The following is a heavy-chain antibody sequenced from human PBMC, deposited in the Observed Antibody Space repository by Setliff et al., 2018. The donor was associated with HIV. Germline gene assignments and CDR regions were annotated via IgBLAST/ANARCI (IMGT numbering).Heavy chain of an antibody. D-gene: IGHD6-13*01. CDR3: AKVLDIATTGRRLGVLDI. CDR1: GITFSRSA. Sequence: GSLKISCAASGITFSRSAMSWVRQAPGKGLVWVSGISGSGDDTYYADSVKGRFTISRDNSKNTLYLQMNSLRVEDTALYYCAKVLDIATTGRRLGVLDIWGQGTMVTVSS. V-gene: IGHV3-23*01. J-gene: IGHJ3*02. CDR2: ISGSGDDT.